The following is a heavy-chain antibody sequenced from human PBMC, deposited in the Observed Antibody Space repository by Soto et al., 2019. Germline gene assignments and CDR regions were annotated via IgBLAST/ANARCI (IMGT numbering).Heavy chain of an antibody. CDR1: GFTFDDYA. J-gene: IGHJ3*02. CDR3: AKGKDPPPDAFDI. Sequence: GGSLRLSCAASGFTFDDYAMHWVRQAPGKGLEWVSGISWNSGSIGYADSVKGRFTISRDNAKNSLYLQMNSLRAEDTALYYCAKGKDPPPDAFDIWGQGTMVTVSS. D-gene: IGHD2-15*01. V-gene: IGHV3-9*01. CDR2: ISWNSGSI.